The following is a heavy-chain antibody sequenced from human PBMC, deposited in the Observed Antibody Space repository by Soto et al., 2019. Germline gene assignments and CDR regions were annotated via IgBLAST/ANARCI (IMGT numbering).Heavy chain of an antibody. V-gene: IGHV3-15*07. J-gene: IGHJ4*02. D-gene: IGHD1-26*01. CDR2: IKSKTDGGTT. CDR3: TTDPEYSGSYVDY. CDR1: GFTFSNAW. Sequence: GGSLRLSCAASGFTFSNAWMNWVRQAPGKGLEWVGRIKSKTDGGTTDYAAPVKGRFTISRDDSKNTLYLQMNSLKTEDTAVYYCTTDPEYSGSYVDYWGQGTLVTVSS.